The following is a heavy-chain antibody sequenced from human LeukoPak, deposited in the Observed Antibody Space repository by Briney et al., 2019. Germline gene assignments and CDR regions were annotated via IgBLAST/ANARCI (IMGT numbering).Heavy chain of an antibody. CDR3: VRMTTVTTSDY. V-gene: IGHV5-51*01. D-gene: IGHD4-17*01. Sequence: GESLKISCKGSGYSFTSYWIGWVRQTPGKGLECMGIIYPGDSDTRYSPSFQGQVTISADKSITTAYLQWSSLKASDTAMYYCVRMTTVTTSDYWGQGTLVTVSS. CDR1: GYSFTSYW. J-gene: IGHJ4*02. CDR2: IYPGDSDT.